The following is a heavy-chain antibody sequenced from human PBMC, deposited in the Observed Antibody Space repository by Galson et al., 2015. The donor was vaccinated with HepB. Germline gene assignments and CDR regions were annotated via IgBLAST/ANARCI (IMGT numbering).Heavy chain of an antibody. CDR2: INAGNGNT. V-gene: IGHV1-3*01. Sequence: SVKVSCKASGYTFTSYAVHWVRQAPGQSLEWMGWINAGNGNTKYSQKFQGRVTIIRDTSASTTYMELSSLRSEDTAVYYCARDRASMAYFHGVDVWGQGTTVTVSS. CDR3: ARDRASMAYFHGVDV. D-gene: IGHD2/OR15-2a*01. CDR1: GYTFTSYA. J-gene: IGHJ6*02.